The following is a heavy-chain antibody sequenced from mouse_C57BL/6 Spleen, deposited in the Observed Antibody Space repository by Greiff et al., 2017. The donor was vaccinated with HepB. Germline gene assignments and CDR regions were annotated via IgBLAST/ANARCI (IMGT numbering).Heavy chain of an antibody. CDR1: GFNIKDYY. CDR3: ASGSSYLGYFDV. D-gene: IGHD1-1*01. V-gene: IGHV14-2*01. Sequence: EVQLQQSGAELVKPGASVKLSCTASGFNIKDYYMHWVKQRTEQGLEWIGRIDPEDGETKYVPKFQGKATITADTSSNTAYLQLSSLTSEDTAVYYCASGSSYLGYFDVWGTGTTVTVSS. CDR2: IDPEDGET. J-gene: IGHJ1*03.